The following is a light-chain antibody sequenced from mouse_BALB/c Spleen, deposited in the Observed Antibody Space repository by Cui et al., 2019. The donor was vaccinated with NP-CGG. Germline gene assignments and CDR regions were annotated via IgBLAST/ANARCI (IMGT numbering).Light chain of an antibody. CDR2: GTN. V-gene: IGLV1*01. Sequence: QAVVTQESAHTTSPCETVTLTCRSSTGAVTTSNYANWVQEKPDHLFTGLIGGTNNRAPGVPARFSGSLIGDKAALTITGAQTEDEAIYFCALWYSNHWVFGGGTKLTVL. CDR1: TGAVTTSNY. J-gene: IGLJ1*01. CDR3: ALWYSNHWV.